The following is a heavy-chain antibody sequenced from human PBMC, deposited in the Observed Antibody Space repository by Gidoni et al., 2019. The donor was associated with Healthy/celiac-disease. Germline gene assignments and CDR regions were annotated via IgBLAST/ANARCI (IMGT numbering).Heavy chain of an antibody. J-gene: IGHJ6*02. CDR3: ARSIRHYYYAMDV. V-gene: IGHV3-30-3*01. CDR1: GFPFSSYP. D-gene: IGHD3-9*01. CDR2: ISYDGSNK. Sequence: QVQLVESGGGVVQPGRSLRLSCAASGFPFSSYPMHWVRQAPGKGLEWVAVISYDGSNKYYADSVKGRFTISRDNSKNTLYLQMNSLRAEDTAVYYCARSIRHYYYAMDVWGQGTTVTVSS.